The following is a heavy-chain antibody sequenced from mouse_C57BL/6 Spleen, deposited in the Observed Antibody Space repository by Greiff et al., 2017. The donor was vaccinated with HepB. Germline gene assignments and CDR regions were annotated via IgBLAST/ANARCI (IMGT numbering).Heavy chain of an antibody. D-gene: IGHD2-9*01. CDR2: IWTGGGT. Sequence: VQRVESGPGLVAPSQSLSITCTVSGFSLTSYAISWVRQPPGKGLEWLGVIWTGGGTNYNSALKSRLSISKDNSKSQVFFKMNSLQTDDTARYYCARTYYVYDNAMDDWGQGTSVTVST. J-gene: IGHJ4*01. CDR3: ARTYYVYDNAMDD. CDR1: GFSLTSYA. V-gene: IGHV2-9-1*01.